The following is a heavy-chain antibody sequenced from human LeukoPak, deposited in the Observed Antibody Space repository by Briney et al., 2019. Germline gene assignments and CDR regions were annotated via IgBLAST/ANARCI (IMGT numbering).Heavy chain of an antibody. D-gene: IGHD4-23*01. Sequence: GASVKVSCKVSGYTLTELSMHWVRQAPGKGLEWMGGFDPEDGETIYAQKFQGRVTITRDTSASTAYMELSSLRSEDTAVYYCARVYYGGNFLPEDYWGQGTLVTVSS. CDR1: GYTLTELS. CDR2: FDPEDGET. CDR3: ARVYYGGNFLPEDY. J-gene: IGHJ4*02. V-gene: IGHV1-24*01.